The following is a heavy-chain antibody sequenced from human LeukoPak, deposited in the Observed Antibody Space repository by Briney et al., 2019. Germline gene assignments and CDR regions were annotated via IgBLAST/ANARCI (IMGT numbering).Heavy chain of an antibody. D-gene: IGHD2-2*01. CDR2: ISSSSYI. CDR1: GFTFSSYS. Sequence: GGSLRLSCAASGFTFSSYSMNWVRQAPGKGLEWVSSISSSSYIYYADSVKGRFTISRDNAKNSLYLQMNSLRAEDTAVYYCARDIVVPDTYYYYYMDVWGKGTTVTVSS. J-gene: IGHJ6*03. CDR3: ARDIVVPDTYYYYYMDV. V-gene: IGHV3-21*01.